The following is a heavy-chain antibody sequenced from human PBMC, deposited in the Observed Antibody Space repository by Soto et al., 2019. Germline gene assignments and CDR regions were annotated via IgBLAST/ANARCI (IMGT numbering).Heavy chain of an antibody. CDR2: ISGGDIDK. J-gene: IGHJ4*02. CDR1: GVMFSSYW. Sequence: EVQLVESGGRLVQPGWPLRLSCAASGVMFSSYWMNWVRENPAKGRDWVATISGGDIDKFYMDSVMGRFTISRDDSKNTLYLQLNSLRDEDRAVYYCVREDWHRIDSWGQGPLVTFSS. V-gene: IGHV3-7*01. CDR3: VREDWHRIDS. D-gene: IGHD2-21*01.